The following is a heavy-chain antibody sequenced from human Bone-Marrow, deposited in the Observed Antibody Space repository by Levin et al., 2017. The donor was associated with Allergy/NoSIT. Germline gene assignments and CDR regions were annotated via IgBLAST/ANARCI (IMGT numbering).Heavy chain of an antibody. Sequence: GGSLRLSCAASGFTFSNYGMHWVRQAPGKGPEWVALISYDGSTSYYRESVEGRFTISRDNSKNTLYLQMNSLKPEDTAMYYCSKTGYKTETNPYFYYYMDVWGKGTTVTVSS. CDR2: ISYDGSTS. D-gene: IGHD5-24*01. V-gene: IGHV3-30*18. CDR3: SKTGYKTETNPYFYYYMDV. CDR1: GFTFSNYG. J-gene: IGHJ6*03.